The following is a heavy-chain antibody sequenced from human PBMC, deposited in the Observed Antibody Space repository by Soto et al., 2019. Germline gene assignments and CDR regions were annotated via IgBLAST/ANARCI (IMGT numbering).Heavy chain of an antibody. CDR3: ARAAYYGESH. D-gene: IGHD4-17*01. J-gene: IGHJ4*02. CDR2: IYHSGST. CDR1: GGSISSGGYY. Sequence: QVQLQESGPGLVKPSQTLSLTCTVSGGSISSGGYYWSWIRQHPGKGMEWIGYIYHSGSTYYNPTLKSRVTISVVTYKNPCSLTLSSVTAADTAVYSCARAAYYGESHWGRGTLVTVSS. V-gene: IGHV4-31*03.